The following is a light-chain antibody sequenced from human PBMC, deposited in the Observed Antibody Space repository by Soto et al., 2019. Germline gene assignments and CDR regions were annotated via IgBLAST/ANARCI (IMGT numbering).Light chain of an antibody. CDR1: QSLSSDF. CDR3: QQYGMSPLT. V-gene: IGKV3-20*01. CDR2: SPS. J-gene: IGKJ4*01. Sequence: EIVLTQSPGTLSLSPGERAILSCRASQSLSSDFLAWYQQKPGQAPRLLIYSPSNRATGIPDRFSGSGSGTDFTLTIRRLEPADFAVYYCQQYGMSPLTFGGGTKVDIK.